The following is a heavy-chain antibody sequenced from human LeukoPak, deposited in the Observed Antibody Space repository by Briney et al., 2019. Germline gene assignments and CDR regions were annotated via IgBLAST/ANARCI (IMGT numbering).Heavy chain of an antibody. CDR2: IYSDGST. V-gene: IGHV3-53*01. CDR3: VGGEWLRSGLGY. J-gene: IGHJ4*02. D-gene: IGHD5-12*01. Sequence: GGSLRLSCAASGFTVSGYYMSWVRQAPGKGLEWVSTIYSDGSTYYADSVKGRFIISRDNSKNTMYLQMYSLRAEDTAVYFCVGGEWLRSGLGYWGQGTLVTVSS. CDR1: GFTVSGYY.